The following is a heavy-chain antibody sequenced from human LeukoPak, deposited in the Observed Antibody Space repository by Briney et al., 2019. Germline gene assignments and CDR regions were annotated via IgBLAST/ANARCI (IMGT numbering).Heavy chain of an antibody. D-gene: IGHD2-21*02. CDR2: INWNGGST. V-gene: IGHV3-20*04. CDR3: ARFSGYPYCGGDCYSGLIDY. CDR1: GFTFDDYG. J-gene: IGHJ4*02. Sequence: GGSLRLSCAASGFTFDDYGMSWVRQAPGKGLEWVSGINWNGGSTGYADSVKGRFTISRDNAKNSLYLQMNSLRAEDTALYYCARFSGYPYCGGDCYSGLIDYWGQGTLVTVSS.